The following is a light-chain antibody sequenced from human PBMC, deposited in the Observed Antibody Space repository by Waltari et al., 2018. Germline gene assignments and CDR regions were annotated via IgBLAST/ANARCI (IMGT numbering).Light chain of an antibody. CDR3: QQYNSYSLLS. V-gene: IGKV1-5*03. Sequence: DIQMTQSPSTLSASVGDRVIFSCRASQSISKWLAWYQQKPGKAPKLRIYKASTLESGGPSRFSGSGSGTEFTLTISSLQPEDFATYYCQQYNSYSLLSFGGGTKVEIK. J-gene: IGKJ4*01. CDR2: KAS. CDR1: QSISKW.